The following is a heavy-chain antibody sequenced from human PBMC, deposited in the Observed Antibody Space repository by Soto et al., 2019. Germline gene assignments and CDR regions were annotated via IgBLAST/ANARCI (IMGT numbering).Heavy chain of an antibody. J-gene: IGHJ4*02. V-gene: IGHV1-69*01. D-gene: IGHD3-10*01. Sequence: QVQLVQSGAEVKKPGSSVKVSCKASGGPFSSYAISWVRQAPGQGLEWMGGIIPSFGTANCAQKFQGRVTITADESTSTAYMELSRLRSDDTAVYYWASATSKKVRGVIILDYWGQGTLVTVSS. CDR3: ASATSKKVRGVIILDY. CDR2: IIPSFGTA. CDR1: GGPFSSYA.